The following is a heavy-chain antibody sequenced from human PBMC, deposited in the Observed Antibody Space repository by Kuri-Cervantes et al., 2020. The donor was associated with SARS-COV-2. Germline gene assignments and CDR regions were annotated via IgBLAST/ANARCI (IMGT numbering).Heavy chain of an antibody. CDR2: IIPIMGTE. J-gene: IGHJ4*02. CDR1: GGTFSSNA. V-gene: IGHV1-69*04. Sequence: SVKVSCKASGGTFSSNAISWVRQAPGQGLEWMGRIIPIMGTEKFAQKFQGRVTISVDKSTTTAYMELSSLRSEDTAMYYCAAADSTYWYSPGYFDYWGQGTLITVSS. D-gene: IGHD6-13*01. CDR3: AAADSTYWYSPGYFDY.